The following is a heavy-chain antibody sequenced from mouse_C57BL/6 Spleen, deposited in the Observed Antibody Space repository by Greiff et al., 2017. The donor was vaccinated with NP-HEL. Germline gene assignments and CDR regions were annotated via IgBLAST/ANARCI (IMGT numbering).Heavy chain of an antibody. V-gene: IGHV1-59*01. J-gene: IGHJ2*01. CDR2: IDPSDSYT. Sequence: QVQLKQPGAELVRPGTSVKLSCKASGYTFTSYWMHWVKQRPGQGLEWIGVIDPSDSYTNYNQKFKGKATLTVDTSSSTAYMQLSSLTSEDSAVYYCARGYLWGQGTTLTVSS. D-gene: IGHD2-2*01. CDR1: GYTFTSYW. CDR3: ARGYL.